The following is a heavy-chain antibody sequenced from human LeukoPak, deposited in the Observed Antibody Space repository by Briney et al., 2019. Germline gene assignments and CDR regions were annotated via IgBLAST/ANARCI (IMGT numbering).Heavy chain of an antibody. CDR2: IYHRGTT. D-gene: IGHD3-10*01. V-gene: IGHV4-4*02. J-gene: IGHJ2*01. CDR1: GGYISSDSW. Sequence: PSGTLSLTCAVSGGYISSDSWWSWVRQPPGKGLEWIGEIYHRGTTNYNPSLKSRVTISVDKSKNQFSLNLSSVTAADTAVYYCARRNYYGITNYFDLWGRGTLVTVSS. CDR3: ARRNYYGITNYFDL.